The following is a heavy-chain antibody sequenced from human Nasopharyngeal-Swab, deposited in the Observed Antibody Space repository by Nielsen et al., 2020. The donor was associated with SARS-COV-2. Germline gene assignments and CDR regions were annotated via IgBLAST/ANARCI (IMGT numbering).Heavy chain of an antibody. J-gene: IGHJ4*02. CDR2: IRSEANGGTA. CDR3: TGYSTIFY. Sequence: GESLKISCTTSGFTFGDYAMSWVRQAPGKGLEWVGFIRSEANGGTAEYAVSVEGRFSISRDDSKSTAYLQMNSLKTEDTAVYYCTGYSTIFYWGQGTLVTVSS. D-gene: IGHD2-2*01. V-gene: IGHV3-49*04. CDR1: GFTFGDYA.